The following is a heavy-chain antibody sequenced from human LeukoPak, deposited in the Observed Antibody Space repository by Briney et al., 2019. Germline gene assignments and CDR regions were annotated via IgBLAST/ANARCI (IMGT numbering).Heavy chain of an antibody. Sequence: GGSLRLSCAASGFTFSSYAMSWVRQAPGKGLEWVSAISGSGGSTYYADSVKGRFTISRDNSKNTLYLQMNSLRAEDAAVYYCAKDRFSSWYSDWFDPWGQGTLVTVSS. D-gene: IGHD6-13*01. CDR3: AKDRFSSWYSDWFDP. V-gene: IGHV3-23*01. J-gene: IGHJ5*02. CDR1: GFTFSSYA. CDR2: ISGSGGST.